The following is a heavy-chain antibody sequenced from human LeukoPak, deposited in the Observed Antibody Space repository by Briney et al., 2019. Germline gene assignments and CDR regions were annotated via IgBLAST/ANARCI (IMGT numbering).Heavy chain of an antibody. D-gene: IGHD3-3*01. J-gene: IGHJ4*02. CDR2: ISAYNGNT. V-gene: IGHV1-18*01. CDR1: GGTFSSYA. CDR3: ARDKRFLEWLWDY. Sequence: ASVKVSCKASGGTFSSYAISWVRQAPGQGLEWMGWISAYNGNTNYAQKLQGRVTMTTDASTSTAYMELRSLRSDDTAVYYCARDKRFLEWLWDYWGQGTLVTVSS.